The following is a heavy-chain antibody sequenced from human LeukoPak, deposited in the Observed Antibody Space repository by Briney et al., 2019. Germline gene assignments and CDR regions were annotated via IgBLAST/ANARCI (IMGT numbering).Heavy chain of an antibody. CDR1: GFTFSDYG. V-gene: IGHV3-30*02. Sequence: GGSLRLSCAASGFTFSDYGMHWVRQAPGKGLEWVAYIQYDGSNEQYADSVKGRFSISRDSSKNILYLQMNSLRAEDTAVYYCAKDRRSNGVGCYYHYMDVWGKGTTVTISS. J-gene: IGHJ6*03. CDR3: AKDRRSNGVGCYYHYMDV. D-gene: IGHD2-8*01. CDR2: IQYDGSNE.